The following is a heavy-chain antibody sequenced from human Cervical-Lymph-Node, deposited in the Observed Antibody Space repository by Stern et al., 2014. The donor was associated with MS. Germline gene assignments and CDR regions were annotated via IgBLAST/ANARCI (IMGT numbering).Heavy chain of an antibody. CDR2: INPSGGTT. CDR3: ARGTYGDYDSANWYFDL. V-gene: IGHV1-46*01. J-gene: IGHJ2*01. D-gene: IGHD4-17*01. Sequence: VQLVESGAEVKKPGASVKVSCTASGYTFTTYFIHWVRQAPGQGLEWMGIINPSGGTTNYAQNFQGRVTMTRDTSTSTVYMELSSLRSEDTAVYSCARGTYGDYDSANWYFDLWGRGPLVTVSS. CDR1: GYTFTTYF.